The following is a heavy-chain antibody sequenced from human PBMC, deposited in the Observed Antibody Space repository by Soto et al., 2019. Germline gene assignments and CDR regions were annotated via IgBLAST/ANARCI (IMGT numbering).Heavy chain of an antibody. CDR3: AREYCSGGSCYSDNWFDP. CDR1: GFTFSSYA. Sequence: LRLSCAASGFTFSSYAMSWIRQHPGKGLEWIGYIYYSGSTYYNPSLKSRVTISVDTSKNQFSLKLSSVTAADTAVYYCAREYCSGGSCYSDNWFDPWGQGTLVTVSS. V-gene: IGHV4-31*02. CDR2: IYYSGST. D-gene: IGHD2-15*01. J-gene: IGHJ5*02.